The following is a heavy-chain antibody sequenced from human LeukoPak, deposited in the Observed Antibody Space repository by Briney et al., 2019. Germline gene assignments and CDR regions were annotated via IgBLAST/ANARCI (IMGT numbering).Heavy chain of an antibody. CDR3: ARETYDSSGYYYDS. D-gene: IGHD3-22*01. V-gene: IGHV4-4*07. CDR2: IYSSGST. J-gene: IGHJ5*02. Sequence: SETLSLTCTVSGGSISSYYWSWIRQPAGKGLEWVGHIYSSGSTNYNPSLKSRVTMSVDTSKNQFSLKLSSVTAADTAVYYCARETYDSSGYYYDSWGQGTLVTVSS. CDR1: GGSISSYY.